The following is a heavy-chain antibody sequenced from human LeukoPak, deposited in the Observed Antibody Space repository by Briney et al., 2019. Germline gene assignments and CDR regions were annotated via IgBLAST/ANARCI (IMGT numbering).Heavy chain of an antibody. J-gene: IGHJ6*03. CDR3: ARDHSVWSPSGVRYYYYMDV. Sequence: PGGSLRLSCAASGFTFSSYGMHWVRQAPGKGLEWVAVISYDGSNKYYADSVKGRFTISRDNSKNTLYLQMNSLRAEDTAVYYCARDHSVWSPSGVRYYYYMDVWGKGTTVTVSS. D-gene: IGHD1-1*01. CDR1: GFTFSSYG. V-gene: IGHV3-30*03. CDR2: ISYDGSNK.